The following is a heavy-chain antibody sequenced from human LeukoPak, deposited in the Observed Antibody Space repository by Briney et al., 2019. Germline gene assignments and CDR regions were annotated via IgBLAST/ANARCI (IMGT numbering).Heavy chain of an antibody. CDR2: INHSGST. CDR1: GGSISGYY. V-gene: IGHV4-34*01. D-gene: IGHD3-9*01. Sequence: PSETLSLTCTVSGGSISGYYWSWIRQPPGKGLEWIGEINHSGSTNYNPSLKSRVTISVDTSKNQFSLKLSSVTAADTAVYYCASGYDILTGYYNASYWGQGTLVTVSS. CDR3: ASGYDILTGYYNASY. J-gene: IGHJ4*02.